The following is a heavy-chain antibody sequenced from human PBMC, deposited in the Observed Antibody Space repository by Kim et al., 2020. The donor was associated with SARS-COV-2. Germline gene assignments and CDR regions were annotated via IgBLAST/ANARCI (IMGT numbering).Heavy chain of an antibody. D-gene: IGHD2-21*01. J-gene: IGHJ6*02. Sequence: STCYGDSVKGRITLSRDKSKTTLYLKRNSRGAEDTAVYYCGRDLVIYGMDGWGQGTTVTVSS. V-gene: IGHV3-66*01. CDR2: ST. CDR3: GRDLVIYGMDG.